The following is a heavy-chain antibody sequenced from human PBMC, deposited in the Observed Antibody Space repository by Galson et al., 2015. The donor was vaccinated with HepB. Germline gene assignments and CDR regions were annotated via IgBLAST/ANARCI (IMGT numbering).Heavy chain of an antibody. CDR2: VSHDGINK. CDR1: GFSFSSYG. V-gene: IGHV3-30*03. D-gene: IGHD3-22*01. Sequence: SLRLSCAASGFSFSSYGMHWVRQAPGTGLEWVAAVSHDGINKYYSDSLKGRFTISRDNSKNTLYLQMNSPRVEDTAVYYCARGRNYYDSTGSYDHWGLGTLVTASS. CDR3: ARGRNYYDSTGSYDH. J-gene: IGHJ4*02.